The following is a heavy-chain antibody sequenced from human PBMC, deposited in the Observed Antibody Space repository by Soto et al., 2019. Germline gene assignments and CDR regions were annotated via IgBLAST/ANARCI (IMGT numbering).Heavy chain of an antibody. V-gene: IGHV3-23*01. CDR3: GDPVPAATHEDYYDLDV. CDR2: ISGSGDTI. J-gene: IGHJ6*02. D-gene: IGHD2-2*01. CDR1: GFTFNYYT. Sequence: DVQLLESGGGLVQPGGSLRLSCAASGFTFNYYTMSWVRQAPGKGLEWVSGISGSGDTIYYADSVKGRFTISRDNSKNTLYLQMSSLRADDTAVYYCGDPVPAATHEDYYDLDVWGQGTTVTVSS.